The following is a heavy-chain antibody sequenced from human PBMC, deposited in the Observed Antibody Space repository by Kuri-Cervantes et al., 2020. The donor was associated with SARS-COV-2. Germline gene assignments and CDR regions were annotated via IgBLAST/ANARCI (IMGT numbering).Heavy chain of an antibody. CDR1: GGTFSSYT. CDR2: IIPILGIA. J-gene: IGHJ4*02. V-gene: IGHV1-69*04. CDR3: ARDRVLDSGSYYDY. D-gene: IGHD1-26*01. Sequence: GGSLRLSCKASGGTFSSYTISWVRQAPGQGLEWMGRIIPILGIANYAQKFQGRVTITADKSTSTAYMELSSPRSEDTAVYYCARDRVLDSGSYYDYWGQGTLVTVSS.